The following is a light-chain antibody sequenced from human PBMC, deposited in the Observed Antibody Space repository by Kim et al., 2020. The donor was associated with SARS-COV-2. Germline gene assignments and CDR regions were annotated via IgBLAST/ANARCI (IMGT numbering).Light chain of an antibody. V-gene: IGKV1-27*01. Sequence: ASVGDRVTITCRASQGISNYLAWCQQKPGKVPKLLIYAASTLQSGVPSRFSGSGSGTDFTLTISSLQPEDVATYYCQKYNSASWTFGQGTKVDIK. CDR1: QGISNY. J-gene: IGKJ1*01. CDR2: AAS. CDR3: QKYNSASWT.